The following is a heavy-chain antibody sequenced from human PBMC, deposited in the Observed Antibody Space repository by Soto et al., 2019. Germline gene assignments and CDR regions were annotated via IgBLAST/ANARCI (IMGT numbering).Heavy chain of an antibody. V-gene: IGHV1-69*13. D-gene: IGHD1-26*01. CDR2: IIPIFGTA. CDR3: ARGGAGATYYYYGMDV. J-gene: IGHJ6*02. CDR1: GGTFSSYA. Sequence: SVKVSCKASGGTFSSYAISWVRQAPGQGLEWMGGIIPIFGTANYAQKFQGRVTITADESTSTAYMELSSLRSEDTAVYYCARGGAGATYYYYGMDVWGQGTTVTVSS.